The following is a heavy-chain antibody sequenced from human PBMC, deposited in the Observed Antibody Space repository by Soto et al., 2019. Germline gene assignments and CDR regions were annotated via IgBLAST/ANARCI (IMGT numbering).Heavy chain of an antibody. Sequence: TSETLSLTCTVSSASISSSSYTWGWIRQPPGKGLEWIGSIYYSGNTYYNPSLKSRVTISVDRSKNQFSLTLSSVTAADTAVYYCARGPPHHYWGQGTLVTVSS. CDR1: SASISSSSYT. J-gene: IGHJ4*02. CDR2: IYYSGNT. CDR3: ARGPPHHY. V-gene: IGHV4-39*07.